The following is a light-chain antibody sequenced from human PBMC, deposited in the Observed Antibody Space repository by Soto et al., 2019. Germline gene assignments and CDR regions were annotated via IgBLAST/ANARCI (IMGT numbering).Light chain of an antibody. Sequence: QSVLTQPASVSGSPGQSITISCTGTSSDVGGYNFVSWYQQHPGRAPKLLIYEVSRRPSGVSNRFSGSKSGDTASLTVSGLQAADEADYFCKSYAGSNTYVFGSGTKVTVL. V-gene: IGLV2-14*01. CDR1: SSDVGGYNF. CDR2: EVS. J-gene: IGLJ1*01. CDR3: KSYAGSNTYV.